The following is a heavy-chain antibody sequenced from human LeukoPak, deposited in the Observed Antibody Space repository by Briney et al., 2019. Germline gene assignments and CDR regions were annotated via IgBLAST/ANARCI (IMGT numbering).Heavy chain of an antibody. CDR2: IYYSGST. V-gene: IGHV4-30-4*01. CDR3: ASTNYDILTGYYHPCYFDY. D-gene: IGHD3-9*01. J-gene: IGHJ4*02. Sequence: PSQTLSLTCTVSVGSISSGDYYWSWIRQPPGKGLESIGYIYYSGSTYYNPSLKSRVTISVDTSKNQSSLKLSSVTAADTAVYYCASTNYDILTGYYHPCYFDYWGQGTLVTVSS. CDR1: VGSISSGDYY.